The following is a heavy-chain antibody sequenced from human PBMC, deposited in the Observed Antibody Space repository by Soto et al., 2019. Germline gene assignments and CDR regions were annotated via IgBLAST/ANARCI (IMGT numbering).Heavy chain of an antibody. V-gene: IGHV3-7*03. J-gene: IGHJ4*02. CDR2: IKQSGSET. D-gene: IGHD5-18*01. Sequence: GGSLRLSCAAFGFTFSSYWMTWVRQAPGKGLEWVANIKQSGSETYYVDSVKGRFTISRDDAKNAVYLQMNTLRAEDTAVYFCARGYSIDYWGQGTLVTVS. CDR3: ARGYSIDY. CDR1: GFTFSSYW.